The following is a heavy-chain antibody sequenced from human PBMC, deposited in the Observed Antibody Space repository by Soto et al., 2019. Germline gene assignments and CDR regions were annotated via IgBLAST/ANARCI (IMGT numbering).Heavy chain of an antibody. V-gene: IGHV1-46*01. Sequence: ASVKVSCKTSGYTFRSNHMHWERQAPGQGLEWMGILIPSGGSTRYEQKFQGRVTTTRDTSTSTFYMELSTLISQDPAMYSCASDSGYYTGEFDYWGQGTLVNVSS. CDR1: GYTFRSNH. CDR3: ASDSGYYTGEFDY. CDR2: LIPSGGST. J-gene: IGHJ4*02. D-gene: IGHD3-3*01.